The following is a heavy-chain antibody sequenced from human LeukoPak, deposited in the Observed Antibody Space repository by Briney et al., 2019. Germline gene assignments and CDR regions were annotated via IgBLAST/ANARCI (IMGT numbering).Heavy chain of an antibody. Sequence: SVKVSCKASGGTFRNYVITWVRQAPGQGLEWMGEIAPLFGTPNYAQRLQGRVSIAADESTSTAYMELSSLRSEDTAVYYCATDSGKHSGHAFDIWGQGTRVIVSS. J-gene: IGHJ3*02. CDR2: IAPLFGTP. V-gene: IGHV1-69*13. D-gene: IGHD5-12*01. CDR3: ATDSGKHSGHAFDI. CDR1: GGTFRNYV.